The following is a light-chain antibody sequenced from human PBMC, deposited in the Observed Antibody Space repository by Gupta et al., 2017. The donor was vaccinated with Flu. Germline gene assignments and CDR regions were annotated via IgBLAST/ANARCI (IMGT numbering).Light chain of an antibody. J-gene: IGKJ4*01. Sequence: FLTQSPGTLSVSPGDAVTLSCRASQGVATHTAWYRHRPGQAPRLLIYDASSRVTGVPGRFSGSGSGTDFTLTISSVEPEDSALYFCQQRYSWPLTFGGGTKV. V-gene: IGKV3-11*01. CDR1: QGVATH. CDR2: DAS. CDR3: QQRYSWPLT.